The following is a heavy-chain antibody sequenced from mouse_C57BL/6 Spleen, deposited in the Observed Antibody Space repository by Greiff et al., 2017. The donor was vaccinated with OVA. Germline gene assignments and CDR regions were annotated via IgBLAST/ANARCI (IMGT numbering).Heavy chain of an antibody. CDR3: ARQGIYDGYYQFAY. CDR1: GFTFSSYG. CDR2: ISSGGSYT. V-gene: IGHV5-6*01. Sequence: EVQLVESGGDLVKPGGSLKLSCAASGFTFSSYGMSWVRQTPDKRLAWVATISSGGSYTYYPDSVKGRFTISSDNAKNTLYLKMSILKSEDTAMYYCARQGIYDGYYQFAYWGQGTLVTVSA. D-gene: IGHD2-3*01. J-gene: IGHJ3*01.